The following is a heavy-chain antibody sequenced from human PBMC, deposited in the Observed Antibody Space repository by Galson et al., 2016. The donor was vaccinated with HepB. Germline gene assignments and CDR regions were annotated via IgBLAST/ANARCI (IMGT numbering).Heavy chain of an antibody. J-gene: IGHJ4*02. CDR1: GGTFTLYS. CDR2: ILPLFGPTP. Sequence: SVKVSCKASGGTFTLYSINWVRQAPGQGLEWIGGILPLFGPTPKYAQRFQGRVSITAGGSTNTAFLDLNSLTSEDTAVYFCAGGSSGWYHFDDWGQGMLVTVSS. CDR3: AGGSSGWYHFDD. D-gene: IGHD6-19*01. V-gene: IGHV1-69*13.